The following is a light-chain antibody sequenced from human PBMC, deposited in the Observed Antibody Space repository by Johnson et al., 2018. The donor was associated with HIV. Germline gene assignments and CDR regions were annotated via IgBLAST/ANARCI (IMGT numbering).Light chain of an antibody. V-gene: IGLV1-51*01. CDR3: ATWDSSLRTGF. CDR1: SSNIGNNY. CDR2: DNN. Sequence: QSVLTQPPSVSAAPGQKVTISCSGSSSNIGNNYVSWYQQLPGTAPKLLIYDNNKRPSGIPDRFSGSKSGTSATLGITGLQTGDEADYYCATWDSSLRTGFFGTGTEVTVL. J-gene: IGLJ1*01.